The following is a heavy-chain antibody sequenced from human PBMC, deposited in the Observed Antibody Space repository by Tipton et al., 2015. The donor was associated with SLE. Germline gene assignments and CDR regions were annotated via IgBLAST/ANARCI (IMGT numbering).Heavy chain of an antibody. CDR2: IYHSGST. J-gene: IGHJ3*01. CDR1: GYSISTGYY. V-gene: IGHV4-38-2*01. D-gene: IGHD2-15*01. Sequence: LRLSCAVSGYSISTGYYWGWVRQPPGKGLEWIGGIYHSGSTYYNPSLKSRVTISVDTSKNQFSLKLSSVTAADTAVYYCARHYFTPGAFDLWGQGTMVTVSS. CDR3: ARHYFTPGAFDL.